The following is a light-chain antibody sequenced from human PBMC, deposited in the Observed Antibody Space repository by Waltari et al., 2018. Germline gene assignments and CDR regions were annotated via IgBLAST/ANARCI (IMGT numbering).Light chain of an antibody. CDR3: QQADRLPLT. J-gene: IGKJ4*01. V-gene: IGKV1-12*01. CDR1: QDILGW. CDR2: ETS. Sequence: DIQMTQSPTSVSASVGDRVTSTCRASQDILGWVAWYQHKPGKAPKLLISETSGLESGVPSRFSGRGSGTDFTLTISSLQPEDFATYYCQQADRLPLTFGGGTKVEIK.